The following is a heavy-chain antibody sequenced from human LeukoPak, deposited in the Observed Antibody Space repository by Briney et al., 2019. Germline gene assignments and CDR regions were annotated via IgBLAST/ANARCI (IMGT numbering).Heavy chain of an antibody. CDR3: ARAGYYDSSGWDDY. D-gene: IGHD3-22*01. CDR2: IYSGGST. V-gene: IGHV3-53*01. Sequence: GSLRLSCAASGFTFSSYGMHWVRQAPGKGLEWVSVIYSGGSTYYADSVKGRFTISRDNSKNTLYLQMNSLRAEDTAVYYCARAGYYDSSGWDDYWGQGTLVTVSS. J-gene: IGHJ4*02. CDR1: GFTFSSYG.